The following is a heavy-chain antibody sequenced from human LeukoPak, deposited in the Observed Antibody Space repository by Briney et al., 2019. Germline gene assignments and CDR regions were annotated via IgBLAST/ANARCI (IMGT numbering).Heavy chain of an antibody. D-gene: IGHD4-23*01. V-gene: IGHV1-18*04. Sequence: ASVKVSCKASGYTFTSYSINWVRRAPGQGLEWMGWISPSNGDASYAQKVQDRVTMTTDTSTRTVYMELRSLGSDDTAIYYCARDSGWELRHFFFDDWGQGTLVTVSS. CDR3: ARDSGWELRHFFFDD. J-gene: IGHJ4*02. CDR2: ISPSNGDA. CDR1: GYTFTSYS.